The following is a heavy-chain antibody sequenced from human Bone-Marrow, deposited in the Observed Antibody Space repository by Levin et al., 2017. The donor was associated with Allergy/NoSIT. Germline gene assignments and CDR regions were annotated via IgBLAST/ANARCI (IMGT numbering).Heavy chain of an antibody. D-gene: IGHD2-21*02. Sequence: PSETLSLTCAASGFAFSTYWMTWVRQAPGKGLYWVANIKEDGSEKYYVDSLKGRFTISRDNAKNSLYLQMNSLRDEDTAVYYCASFVVVTTLGGMDVWGQGTTVTVSS. CDR1: GFAFSTYW. V-gene: IGHV3-7*02. J-gene: IGHJ6*02. CDR3: ASFVVVTTLGGMDV. CDR2: IKEDGSEK.